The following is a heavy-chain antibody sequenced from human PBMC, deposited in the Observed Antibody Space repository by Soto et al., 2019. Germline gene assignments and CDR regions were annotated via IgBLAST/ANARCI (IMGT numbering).Heavy chain of an antibody. Sequence: GGSLRLSCAASGFTFSSYGMHWVRQAPGKGLEWVAVIWYDGGTTDYAAPVKGRFTISRDDSKNTLYLQMNSLKTEDTAVYYCTTYDSRDYYGMDVWGQGTTVTVSS. D-gene: IGHD3-22*01. V-gene: IGHV3-15*01. CDR2: IWYDGGTT. CDR1: GFTFSSYG. CDR3: TTYDSRDYYGMDV. J-gene: IGHJ6*02.